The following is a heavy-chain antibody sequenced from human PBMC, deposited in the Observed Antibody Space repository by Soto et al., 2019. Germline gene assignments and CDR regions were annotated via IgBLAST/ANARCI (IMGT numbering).Heavy chain of an antibody. D-gene: IGHD2-15*01. CDR2: ISYDGNNK. CDR3: ARAGCDGGTCYTLVGLRYGMDV. J-gene: IGHJ6*02. CDR1: GLTFSNYA. Sequence: QVQLVESGGGVVQPGRYLRLSCAASGLTFSNYAMYWVRQAPGKGLEWVAVISYDGNNKYYADSVKGRFTISRDNSKNTLYLQMNSLRAEDTAVYYCARAGCDGGTCYTLVGLRYGMDVWGQGTTVTVSS. V-gene: IGHV3-30-3*01.